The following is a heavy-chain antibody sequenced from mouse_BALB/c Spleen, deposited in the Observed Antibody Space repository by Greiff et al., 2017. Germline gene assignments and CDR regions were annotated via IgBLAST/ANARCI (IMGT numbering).Heavy chain of an antibody. CDR2: INPSNGRT. V-gene: IGHV1S81*02. CDR1: GCTFTSYW. J-gene: IGHJ2*01. CDR3: ARGGYDYDDGFDY. Sequence: VQLQQPGAELVKPGASVKLSCKASGCTFTSYWMHWVKQRPGQGLEWIGEINPSNGRTNYNEKFKSKATLTVDKSSSTAYMQLSSLTSEDSAVYYCARGGYDYDDGFDYWGQGTTLTVSS. D-gene: IGHD2-4*01.